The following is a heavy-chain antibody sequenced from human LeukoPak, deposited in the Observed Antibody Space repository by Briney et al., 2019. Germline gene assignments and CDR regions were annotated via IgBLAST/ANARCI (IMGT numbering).Heavy chain of an antibody. J-gene: IGHJ4*02. V-gene: IGHV1-2*02. D-gene: IGHD2-2*01. CDR3: ARGGIVVVPAAKPDY. CDR1: GYTFTGYC. CDR2: INPNSGGT. Sequence: ASVKVSCKASGYTFTGYCMHWVRQAPGQGLEWMGWINPNSGGTNYAQKFQGRVTMTRDTSISTAYMELSRLRSDDTAVYYCARGGIVVVPAAKPDYWGQGTLVTVSS.